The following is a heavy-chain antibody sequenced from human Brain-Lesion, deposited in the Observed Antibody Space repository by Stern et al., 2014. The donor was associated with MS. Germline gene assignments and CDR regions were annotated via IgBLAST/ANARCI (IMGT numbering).Heavy chain of an antibody. V-gene: IGHV4-4*02. Sequence: VQLVESGPGLVKPSGTLSLTCAVSGGSISSSNWWSWVRQSPGKGLEWIGESDHSGGTIYNPSLQSRVTVSVDQSKNRFSLNLRSVTAADTAVYFCARFPASRPHVFDSWGQGTLVTVSS. J-gene: IGHJ4*02. D-gene: IGHD6-13*01. CDR2: SDHSGGT. CDR3: ARFPASRPHVFDS. CDR1: GGSISSSNW.